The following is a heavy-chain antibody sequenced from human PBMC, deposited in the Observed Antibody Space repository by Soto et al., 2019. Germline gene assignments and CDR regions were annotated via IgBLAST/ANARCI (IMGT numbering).Heavy chain of an antibody. CDR2: IYDSGST. J-gene: IGHJ4*02. Sequence: QVQLQESGPGLVKPSETLSLTCTVSGGSISSYYWSWIRQPPGKGLEWIGYIYDSGSTNYNPSLKSRVPISVDTSQNQFSLKLTSVTAADTAVYYCAAPPRYWGQGTLVTVSS. V-gene: IGHV4-59*01. CDR3: AAPPRY. D-gene: IGHD6-6*01. CDR1: GGSISSYY.